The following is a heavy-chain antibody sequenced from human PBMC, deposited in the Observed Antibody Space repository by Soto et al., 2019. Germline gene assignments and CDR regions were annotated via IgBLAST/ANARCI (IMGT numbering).Heavy chain of an antibody. V-gene: IGHV1-18*01. D-gene: IGHD6-19*01. CDR2: ISAYNGNT. J-gene: IGHJ5*02. CDR1: GYTFTSYG. CDR3: ARPTPPTVAGTWCDP. Sequence: ASVKVSCKASGYTFTSYGISWVRQAPGQGLEWMGWISAYNGNTNYAQKLQGRVTMTTDTSTSTAYMELRSLRSDDTAVYYCARPTPPTVAGTWCDPWSKATLGT.